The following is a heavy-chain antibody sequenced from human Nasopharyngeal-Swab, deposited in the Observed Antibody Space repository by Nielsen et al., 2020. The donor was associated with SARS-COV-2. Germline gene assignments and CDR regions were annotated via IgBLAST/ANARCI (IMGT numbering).Heavy chain of an antibody. Sequence: GESLKISCAASGFSFSDSYMSWIRQAPGKGLEWVSYISSSGSTIYYADSVKGRFTISRDNAKNSLYLQMNSLRAEDTAVYYCARGGGHIVVVTAFDYWGQGTLVTVSS. CDR3: ARGGGHIVVVTAFDY. D-gene: IGHD2-21*02. CDR1: GFSFSDSY. V-gene: IGHV3-11*04. J-gene: IGHJ4*02. CDR2: ISSSGSTI.